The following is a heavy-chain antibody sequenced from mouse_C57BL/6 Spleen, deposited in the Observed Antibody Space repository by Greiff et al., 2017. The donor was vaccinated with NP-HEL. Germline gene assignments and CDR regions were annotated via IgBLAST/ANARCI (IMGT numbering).Heavy chain of an antibody. CDR2: IYWDDDK. D-gene: IGHD2-4*01. J-gene: IGHJ1*03. CDR1: GFSLSTSGMG. CDR3: ARRANYDSYWYFDV. Sequence: QVTLKESGPGILQSSQTLSLTCSFSGFSLSTSGMGVSWIRQPSGKGLEWLAHIYWDDDKRYNPSLKSRLTISKYTSRNQVFLKITSVDTADTATYYCARRANYDSYWYFDVWGTGTTVTVSS. V-gene: IGHV8-12*01.